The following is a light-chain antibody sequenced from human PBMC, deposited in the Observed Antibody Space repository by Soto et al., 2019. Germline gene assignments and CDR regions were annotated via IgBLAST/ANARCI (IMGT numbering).Light chain of an antibody. CDR3: WSYTSRSTNV. J-gene: IGLJ1*01. V-gene: IGLV2-14*01. CDR1: SSDIGGYNF. CDR2: AIN. Sequence: QSALTQPASVSGSPGQSITISCTGTSSDIGGYNFVSWYQHLPGKAPKLMIFAINKRPSGVSNRFSGSKSGNTASLTISGLQPEDEADYYCWSYTSRSTNVFGTGTKLTVL.